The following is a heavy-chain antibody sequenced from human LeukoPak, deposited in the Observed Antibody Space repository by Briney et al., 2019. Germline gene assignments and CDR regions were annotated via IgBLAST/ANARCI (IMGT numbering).Heavy chain of an antibody. V-gene: IGHV4-39*01. Sequence: SETLSLTCTVSGGSISSSNYYWGWIRQPPGKGLEWIGGIYYSGTTYYSSSLKSRVIISVDTSKNQFSLKLSSVTATDTAVYYCARHEAQDFDYWGQGTLVTVSS. CDR2: IYYSGTT. J-gene: IGHJ4*02. CDR3: ARHEAQDFDY. CDR1: GGSISSSNYY.